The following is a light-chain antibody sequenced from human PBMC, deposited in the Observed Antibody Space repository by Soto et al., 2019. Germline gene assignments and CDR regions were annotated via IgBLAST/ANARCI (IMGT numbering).Light chain of an antibody. CDR1: QSIDIW. V-gene: IGKV1-5*03. J-gene: IGKJ3*01. CDR3: QQYDSYLFT. CDR2: KAS. Sequence: DIQMTQSPSTLSASVGDRVTITCRASQSIDIWLAWYQQKPGKVPKLLIYKASILESGVPPRFSGSGSGTEFTLTISSLQPDDFAPYYCQQYDSYLFTFGPGTKVDIK.